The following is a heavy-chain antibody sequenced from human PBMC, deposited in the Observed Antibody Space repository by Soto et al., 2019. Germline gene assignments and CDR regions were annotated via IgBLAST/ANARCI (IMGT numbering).Heavy chain of an antibody. CDR3: ASTYCSSTSCYDD. J-gene: IGHJ4*02. Sequence: QVQLQQWGAGLLKPSETLSLTCAVYGGSFSGYYWSWIRQPPGKGLEWIGEINHSGSTNYNPSLKSRVTISVDTAKNQCSLKLSSVTAAATAVYYCASTYCSSTSCYDDWGQGTLVTVSS. CDR2: INHSGST. V-gene: IGHV4-34*01. D-gene: IGHD2-2*01. CDR1: GGSFSGYY.